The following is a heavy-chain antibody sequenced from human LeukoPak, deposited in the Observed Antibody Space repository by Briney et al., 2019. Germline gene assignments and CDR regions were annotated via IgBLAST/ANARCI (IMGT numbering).Heavy chain of an antibody. D-gene: IGHD3-22*01. Sequence: PGGSLRLSCAASGFTFSSYAMSWVCQAPGKGLEWVSYISGSGSTIYYADSVKGRFTISRDNAKNSLYLQMNSLRAEDTAVYYCARGPHSSGYYGHYFDYWGQGTLVTVSS. CDR3: ARGPHSSGYYGHYFDY. CDR1: GFTFSSYA. J-gene: IGHJ4*02. V-gene: IGHV3-48*03. CDR2: ISGSGSTI.